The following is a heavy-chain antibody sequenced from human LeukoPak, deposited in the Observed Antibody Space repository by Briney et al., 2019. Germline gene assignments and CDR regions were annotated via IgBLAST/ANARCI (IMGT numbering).Heavy chain of an antibody. CDR1: DFTVSSNY. J-gene: IGHJ4*02. D-gene: IGHD4-23*01. V-gene: IGHV3-53*01. CDR3: ALHDYGGKNSFDY. Sequence: PGGSLRLSCAASDFTVSSNYISWVRQAPGKGLDWVSVIYSGGTTYYADSVKGRFTISSDNSKNTVNLQMNSLRAEDTAVYYCALHDYGGKNSFDYWGQGTLVTVSS. CDR2: IYSGGTT.